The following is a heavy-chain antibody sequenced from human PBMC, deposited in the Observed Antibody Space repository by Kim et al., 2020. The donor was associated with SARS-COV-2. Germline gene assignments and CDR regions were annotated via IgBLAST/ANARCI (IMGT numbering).Heavy chain of an antibody. J-gene: IGHJ5*02. Sequence: GGSLRLSCAASGFNFSSYGMHWVRQAPGKGLEWVTVISFHGTDKYYADSVKGRFTVSRDNSKNTLYLQMNSLRAEDTAVYYCAREKYQVSIGGVLLVDQWGQGTLVTVSS. V-gene: IGHV3-33*05. CDR2: ISFHGTDK. CDR1: GFNFSSYG. CDR3: AREKYQVSIGGVLLVDQ. D-gene: IGHD2-8*02.